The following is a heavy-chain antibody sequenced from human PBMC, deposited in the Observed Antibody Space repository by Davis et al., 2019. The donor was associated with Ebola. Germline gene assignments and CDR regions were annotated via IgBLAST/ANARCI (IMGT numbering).Heavy chain of an antibody. V-gene: IGHV4-61*09. CDR1: GGSISSDRYY. Sequence: PSETLSLTCAVSGGSISSDRYYWSWIRQPAGKGLEWIGHIYTSGTTNYNPSLKSRVTISVDMSKNQFSLKLTSVTAADTAVYYCVREYHYWGQGTLVTVSS. CDR2: IYTSGTT. J-gene: IGHJ4*02. D-gene: IGHD2-2*01. CDR3: VREYHY.